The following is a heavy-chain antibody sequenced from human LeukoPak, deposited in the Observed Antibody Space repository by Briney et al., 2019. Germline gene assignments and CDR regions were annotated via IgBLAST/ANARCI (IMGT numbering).Heavy chain of an antibody. D-gene: IGHD3-10*01. J-gene: IGHJ5*02. V-gene: IGHV4-4*07. CDR2: MYVSGST. CDR1: GDSISSYY. CDR3: ARDMVRGVKAYLSWFDP. Sequence: SETLSLTCTVSGDSISSYYWSWIRQPAGKGLEWIGRMYVSGSTNYNPPLKSRVTMSVDTSKNQFSLKMTSVTAADTAFYYCARDMVRGVKAYLSWFDPWGQGILVTVST.